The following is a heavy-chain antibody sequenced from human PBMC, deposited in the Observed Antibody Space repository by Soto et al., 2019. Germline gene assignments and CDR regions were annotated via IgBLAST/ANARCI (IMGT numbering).Heavy chain of an antibody. J-gene: IGHJ5*02. CDR3: ARHYWRYGSGSYYRSNCFDP. CDR2: ISYDGSNK. Sequence: PGGSLRLSCAASGFTFSSYGMHWVRQAPGKGLEWVAVISYDGSNKYYADSVKGRFTISRDNSKNTLYLQMNSLRAEDTAVYYCARHYWRYGSGSYYRSNCFDPWGEGTVVTVS. V-gene: IGHV3-30*03. CDR1: GFTFSSYG. D-gene: IGHD3-10*01.